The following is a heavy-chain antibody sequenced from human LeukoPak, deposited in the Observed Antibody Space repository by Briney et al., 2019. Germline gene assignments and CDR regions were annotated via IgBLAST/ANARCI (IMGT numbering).Heavy chain of an antibody. V-gene: IGHV4-34*01. CDR1: GGSFSGYY. Sequence: SETLSLTCAVYGGSFSGYYWSWIRQPPGKGLEWIGEINHSGSTNYNPSLKSRVTISVDTSKNQFSLKLSSVTAADTAVYYCARERGVWVDYWGQGTLVTVSS. D-gene: IGHD6-13*01. CDR2: INHSGST. J-gene: IGHJ4*02. CDR3: ARERGVWVDY.